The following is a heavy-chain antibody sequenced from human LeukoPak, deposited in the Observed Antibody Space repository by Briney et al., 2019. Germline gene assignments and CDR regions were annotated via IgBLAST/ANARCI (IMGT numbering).Heavy chain of an antibody. CDR2: IKQDGSEK. CDR1: GFTFSSYW. J-gene: IGHJ4*02. Sequence: GGSLRLSRAASGFTFSSYWMSWVRQAPGKGLEWVANIKQDGSEKYYVDSVKGRFTISRDNAKNSLYLQMNSLRAEDTAVYYCARTGLTYYYDSSGYYSYYFDYWGQGTLVTVSS. D-gene: IGHD3-22*01. CDR3: ARTGLTYYYDSSGYYSYYFDY. V-gene: IGHV3-7*01.